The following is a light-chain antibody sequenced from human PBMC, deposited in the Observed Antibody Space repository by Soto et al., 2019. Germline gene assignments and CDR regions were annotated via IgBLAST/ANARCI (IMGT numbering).Light chain of an antibody. J-gene: IGKJ1*01. CDR3: MQGTHWPWT. Sequence: DVVMTQSPLSLPVTLGQPASISCRSSQSLVYNDGNTYLNWFQQRPGQSPRRLIYKVSNRDSGVPGRFSGSWSGTDFTLKISRVEAEDVGVYYCMQGTHWPWTFGQGTKVEIK. CDR2: KVS. V-gene: IGKV2-30*01. CDR1: QSLVYNDGNTY.